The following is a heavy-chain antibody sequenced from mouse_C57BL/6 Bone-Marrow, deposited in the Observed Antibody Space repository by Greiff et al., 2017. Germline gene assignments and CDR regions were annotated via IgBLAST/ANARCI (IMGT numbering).Heavy chain of an antibody. CDR3: ARCYDDDDYYMDY. D-gene: IGHD2-4*01. CDR1: GYTFTNYW. CDR2: MHPNGGSP. Sequence: QVQLQQSGAELVKPGASVKLSCKASGYTFTNYWMHWVKQRPGQGLEWIGMMHPNGGSPDYNEKFKGEATLSVDTSSRTAYMELSRLTSEDSAVYYCARCYDDDDYYMDYWGQGTSVTVSS. V-gene: IGHV1-64*01. J-gene: IGHJ4*01.